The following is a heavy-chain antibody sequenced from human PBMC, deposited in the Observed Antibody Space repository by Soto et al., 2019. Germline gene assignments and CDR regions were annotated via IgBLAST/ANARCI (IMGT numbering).Heavy chain of an antibody. J-gene: IGHJ6*02. V-gene: IGHV3-30*03. CDR3: ARGDYYDSSYYHYGMDV. D-gene: IGHD3-22*01. CDR1: GFTFSSYG. Sequence: GGSLRLSCAASGFTFSSYGMHWVRQAPGKGLEWVAVISYDGSNKYFADSVKGRFTISRDNSKNTLYLQMNSLRAEDTALYYCARGDYYDSSYYHYGMDVWGQGTTVTVSS. CDR2: ISYDGSNK.